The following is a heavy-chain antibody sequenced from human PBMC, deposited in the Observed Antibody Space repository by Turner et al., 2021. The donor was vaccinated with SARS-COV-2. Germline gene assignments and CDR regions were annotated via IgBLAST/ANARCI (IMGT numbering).Heavy chain of an antibody. V-gene: IGHV4-59*01. CDR3: TRELGYCSDGSCRFEYDY. Sequence: QVQLQESGPGLVKPSATLSLTCTVSGASISGSYWSWVRQPPGKGLEWIGYIHFSGTTNSNPTRRSRVTISLDTSKSQFSLHLRSVTAADTAVYYCTRELGYCSDGSCRFEYDYWGQGTLVTVSS. J-gene: IGHJ4*02. CDR2: IHFSGTT. CDR1: GASISGSY. D-gene: IGHD2-15*01.